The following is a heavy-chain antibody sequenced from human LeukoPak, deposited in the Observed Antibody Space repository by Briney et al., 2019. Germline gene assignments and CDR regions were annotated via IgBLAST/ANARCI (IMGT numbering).Heavy chain of an antibody. J-gene: IGHJ4*02. CDR2: INPNSGGT. D-gene: IGHD3-3*01. Sequence: ASVKVSCKASGYTFTGYYMHWVRQAPGQGLEWMGWINPNSGGTNYAQKFQGRVTMTRDTSISTAYMELCRLRSDDTAVYYCARVAIFGVEVKGGGDYWGQGTLVTVSS. CDR1: GYTFTGYY. CDR3: ARVAIFGVEVKGGGDY. V-gene: IGHV1-2*02.